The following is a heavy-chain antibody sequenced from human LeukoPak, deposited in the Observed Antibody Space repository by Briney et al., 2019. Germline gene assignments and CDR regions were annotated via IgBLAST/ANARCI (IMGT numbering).Heavy chain of an antibody. CDR2: ISYNGDTI. CDR1: GFTFSDHY. Sequence: GGSLRLSCAASGFTFSDHYMSWIRQAPGKGLEWVSYISYNGDTIKYADSVKGRFTISRDNAKNTLYLQMNSLRAEDTAVYYCARTGNLLDYWGQGTLVTVSS. D-gene: IGHD1-7*01. V-gene: IGHV3-11*04. CDR3: ARTGNLLDY. J-gene: IGHJ4*02.